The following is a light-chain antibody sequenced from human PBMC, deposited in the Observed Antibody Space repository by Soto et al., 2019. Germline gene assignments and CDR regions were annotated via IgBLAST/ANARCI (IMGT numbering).Light chain of an antibody. CDR1: SSDVGGYDY. J-gene: IGLJ1*01. Sequence: QSALTQPASVSGSPGQSITISCTGTSSDVGGYDYVSWYQQYAGKAPKVMIYEVTKRPSGVSNRFSGSKSGNTASLTISGLQAEDEATYYCCSYTRSATRVFGTGTKLTVL. CDR2: EVT. CDR3: CSYTRSATRV. V-gene: IGLV2-14*01.